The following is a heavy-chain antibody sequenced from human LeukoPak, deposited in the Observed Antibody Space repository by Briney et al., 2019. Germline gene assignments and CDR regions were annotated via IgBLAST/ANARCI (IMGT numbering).Heavy chain of an antibody. D-gene: IGHD3-22*01. CDR2: IRYDGTNK. CDR3: AKHTYYYESSGTTALFDY. J-gene: IGHJ4*02. CDR1: GFTFSGYG. V-gene: IGHV3-30*02. Sequence: GGSLRLSCAASGFTFSGYGMHWVRQAPGKGLEWVAFIRYDGTNKNYADSVKGRFTISRDNSKNTLYLQMNSLRAEDTAVYYCAKHTYYYESSGTTALFDYWGQGTLVTVSS.